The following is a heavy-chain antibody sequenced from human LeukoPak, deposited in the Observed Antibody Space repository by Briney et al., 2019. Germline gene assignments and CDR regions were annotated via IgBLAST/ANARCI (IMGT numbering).Heavy chain of an antibody. CDR2: IRSDGSRT. Sequence: GGSLRLSCATSGFTFSNYWMHWVRQAPGKGLVWVSRIRSDGSRTSYADSVKGRFTISRDNARNTLYLQMNSLRADDTAIYYCARDPANYFDYSSQGTLVTVSS. J-gene: IGHJ4*02. CDR3: ARDPANYFDY. CDR1: GFTFSNYW. V-gene: IGHV3-74*01.